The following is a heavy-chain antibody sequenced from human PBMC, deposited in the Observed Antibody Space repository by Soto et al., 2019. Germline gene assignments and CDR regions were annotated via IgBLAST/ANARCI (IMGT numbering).Heavy chain of an antibody. D-gene: IGHD6-25*01. V-gene: IGHV4-61*08. CDR1: GGSVNSGGHY. J-gene: IGHJ4*02. CDR3: ARGHSYGGYAF. CDR2: IDNRGDT. Sequence: QVQLQESGPALVRPSETLFLTCNVSGGSVNSGGHYWSWIRQPPGRGLEWIGYIDNRGDTKDNPSVKSRVTMSVDTSKNQFSLKVSSVTAADTAVYYCARGHSYGGYAFWGQGSLITVSS.